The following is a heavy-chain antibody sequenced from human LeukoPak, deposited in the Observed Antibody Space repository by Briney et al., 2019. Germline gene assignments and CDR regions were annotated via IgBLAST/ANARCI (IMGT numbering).Heavy chain of an antibody. CDR2: ISNTGIT. D-gene: IGHD6-13*01. J-gene: IGHJ4*02. Sequence: PSETLSLTCTVSGGSISTYYWNWIRQPPGKGLEWIGYISNTGITTYNPSLKSRVTISVDTSKSQFSLKLSSATAADTAVYYCARSGGYSGSWSLWGQGTLVTVSS. CDR3: ARSGGYSGSWSL. V-gene: IGHV4-59*01. CDR1: GGSISTYY.